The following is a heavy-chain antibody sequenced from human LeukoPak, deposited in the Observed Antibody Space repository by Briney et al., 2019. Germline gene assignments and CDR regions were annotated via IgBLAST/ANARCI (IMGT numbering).Heavy chain of an antibody. CDR2: IYYSGST. CDR3: ARGGSYDFWSGSFDY. J-gene: IGHJ4*02. Sequence: SQTLSLTCTVSGGSISSGDYYWSWIRQPPGKGLEWIGYIYYSGSTYYNPSLKSRVTISVDTSKNQFSLKLSSVTAADTAVYYCARGGSYDFWSGSFDYWGQGTLVTVSS. D-gene: IGHD3-3*01. CDR1: GGSISSGDYY. V-gene: IGHV4-30-4*08.